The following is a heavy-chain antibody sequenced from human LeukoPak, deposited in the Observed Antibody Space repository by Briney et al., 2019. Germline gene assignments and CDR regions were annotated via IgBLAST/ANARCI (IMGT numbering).Heavy chain of an antibody. CDR1: GGSFSGYY. D-gene: IGHD3-3*01. CDR2: INHSGST. Sequence: SETLSLTCAVYGGSFSGYYWSWIRQPPGKGLEWIGEINHSGSTNYNPSLKSRVTISVDTSKNQFSLKLSSVTAADTAVYYCARYITILSVNCFDPWGQGTLVTVSS. J-gene: IGHJ5*02. V-gene: IGHV4-34*01. CDR3: ARYITILSVNCFDP.